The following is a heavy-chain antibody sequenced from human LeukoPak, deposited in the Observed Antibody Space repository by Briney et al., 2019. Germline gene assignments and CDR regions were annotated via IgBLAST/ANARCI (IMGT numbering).Heavy chain of an antibody. J-gene: IGHJ3*02. V-gene: IGHV1-2*06. CDR3: AGEDNSSGYRPFDI. D-gene: IGHD3-22*01. CDR1: GYTLTDYY. CDR2: INPNSGGT. Sequence: GASVKVSCKASGYTLTDYYMHWVRQAPGQGLEWMGRINPNSGGTNYAQKFQGRVTMTRDTSISTVYMELSRLRSDDTAVYYCAGEDNSSGYRPFDIWGQGTMVTVPS.